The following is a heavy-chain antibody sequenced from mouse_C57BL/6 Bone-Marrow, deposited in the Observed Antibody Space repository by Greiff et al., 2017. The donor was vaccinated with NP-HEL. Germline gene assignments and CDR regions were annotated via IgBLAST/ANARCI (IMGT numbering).Heavy chain of an antibody. J-gene: IGHJ3*01. V-gene: IGHV1-81*01. CDR1: GYTFTSYG. Sequence: VQLQESGAELARPGASVKLSCKASGYTFTSYGISWVKQRTGQGLEWIGEIYPRSGNTYYNEKFKGKATLTADKSSSTAYMELRSLTSEDSAVYFCARGGYSNPAWFAYWGQGTLVTVSA. CDR2: IYPRSGNT. D-gene: IGHD2-5*01. CDR3: ARGGYSNPAWFAY.